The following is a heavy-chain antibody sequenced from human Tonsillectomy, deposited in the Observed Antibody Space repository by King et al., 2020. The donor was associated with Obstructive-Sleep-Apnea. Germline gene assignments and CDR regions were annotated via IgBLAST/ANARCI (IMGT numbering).Heavy chain of an antibody. V-gene: IGHV1-24*01. CDR2: FDPEDGET. Sequence: QLVQSGAEVKKPGASVKVSCKVSGYTLTELFMHWVRQAPGKGLEWMGGFDPEDGETIYAQKFQGRVTMTEDTSTDTAYMELSSLRSEDTAVYYCATVDDRPPRYGMDVWGQGTTVTVSS. D-gene: IGHD3-22*01. CDR1: GYTLTELF. CDR3: ATVDDRPPRYGMDV. J-gene: IGHJ6*02.